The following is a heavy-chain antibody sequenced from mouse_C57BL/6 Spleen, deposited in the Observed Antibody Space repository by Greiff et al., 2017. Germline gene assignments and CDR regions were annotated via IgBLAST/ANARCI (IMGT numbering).Heavy chain of an antibody. Sequence: QVQLQQSGPELVKPGASVKISCKASGYAFSSSWMNWVKQRPGKGLEWIGRIYPGDGDTNYNGKFKGKATLTADKSSSTAYMQLSSLTSEDSAVYFCARRDDGYYEAWFAYWGQGTLVTVSA. J-gene: IGHJ3*01. CDR2: IYPGDGDT. D-gene: IGHD2-3*01. CDR1: GYAFSSSW. V-gene: IGHV1-82*01. CDR3: ARRDDGYYEAWFAY.